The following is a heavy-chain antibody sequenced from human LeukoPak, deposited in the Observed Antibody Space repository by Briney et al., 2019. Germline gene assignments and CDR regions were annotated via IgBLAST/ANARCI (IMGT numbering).Heavy chain of an antibody. Sequence: GGSLRLSCAASGFTFSSYWMSWVRQAPGKGLEWVANIKQDGSEKYYVDSVKGRFTISRDNAKNSLYLQMNSLRAKDTAVYYCARHFWSGYFFYYYMDVWGKGTTVTVSS. V-gene: IGHV3-7*01. CDR1: GFTFSSYW. CDR3: ARHFWSGYFFYYYMDV. CDR2: IKQDGSEK. D-gene: IGHD3-3*02. J-gene: IGHJ6*03.